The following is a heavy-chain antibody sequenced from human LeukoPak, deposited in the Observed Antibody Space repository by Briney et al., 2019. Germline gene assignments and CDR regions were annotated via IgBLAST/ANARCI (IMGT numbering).Heavy chain of an antibody. D-gene: IGHD1-26*01. V-gene: IGHV4-39*01. CDR1: GGPISSSSYY. Sequence: SETLSLTCTVSGGPISSSSYYWGWIRQPPGKGLEWIGSIYYSGDTYYNPSLKSRVTISVDTSKNHFSLRLSSVTAADTAVYYCARHEWATTFTFDYWGQGTLVTVSS. J-gene: IGHJ4*02. CDR3: ARHEWATTFTFDY. CDR2: IYYSGDT.